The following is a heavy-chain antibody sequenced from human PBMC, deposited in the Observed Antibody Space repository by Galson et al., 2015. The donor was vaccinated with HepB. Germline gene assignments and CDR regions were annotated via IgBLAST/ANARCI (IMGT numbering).Heavy chain of an antibody. CDR2: ISSGSITE. V-gene: IGHV3-48*02. J-gene: IGHJ5*02. Sequence: SLRLSCAASGFTFSSYSMNWVRQAPGKGLEWVSYISSGSITEHYADSVKGRFTISRDNAKNSLYLQMNSLRDEDTAVYYCARDMRVNPSRWFDPWGQGTLVTVSS. CDR3: ARDMRVNPSRWFDP. CDR1: GFTFSSYS. D-gene: IGHD3-16*01.